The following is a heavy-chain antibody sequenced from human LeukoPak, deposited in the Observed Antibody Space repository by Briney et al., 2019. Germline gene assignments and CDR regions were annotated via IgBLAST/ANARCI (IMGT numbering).Heavy chain of an antibody. CDR1: GFTFSNYP. CDR2: ISSNGGNI. J-gene: IGHJ2*01. CDR3: ARENYDSRGYHSYFDL. V-gene: IGHV3-64*01. D-gene: IGHD3-22*01. Sequence: GGSLRLSCVASGFTFSNYPMHWVRQAPGKGLEFVSGISSNGGNIYSASSMKGRFTISRDNSKNTLHLQMGSLRAEDMAVYYCARENYDSRGYHSYFDLWGRGTLVTVSS.